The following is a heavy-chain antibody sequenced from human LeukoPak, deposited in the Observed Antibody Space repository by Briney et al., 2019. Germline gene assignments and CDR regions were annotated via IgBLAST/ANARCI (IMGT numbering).Heavy chain of an antibody. CDR2: MNPNSGNT. V-gene: IGHV1-8*01. J-gene: IGHJ4*02. D-gene: IGHD5-18*01. CDR1: GYTFTSYD. CDR3: ARDGQLWSPYLDY. Sequence: GASVKVSCKASGYTFTSYDIYWVRQATGQGLEWMGWMNPNSGNTGYAQKFQGRVTMTRNTSISTAYMELRSLRSDDTAVYYCARDGQLWSPYLDYWGQGTLVTVSS.